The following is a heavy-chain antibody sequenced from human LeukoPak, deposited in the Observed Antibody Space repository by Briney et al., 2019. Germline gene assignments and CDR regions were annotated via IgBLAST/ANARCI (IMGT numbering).Heavy chain of an antibody. CDR1: GGSFSGYY. V-gene: IGHV4-34*01. D-gene: IGHD3-3*01. CDR2: INHSGST. CDR3: ARGGHYDFWSGYYTALDY. Sequence: PSETLSLTCAVYGGSFSGYYWSWIRQPPGKGLEWIGEINHSGSTNYNPSLKSRVTISVDTSKNQFSLKLSSVTAADTAVYYCARGGHYDFWSGYYTALDYWGQGALVTVSS. J-gene: IGHJ4*02.